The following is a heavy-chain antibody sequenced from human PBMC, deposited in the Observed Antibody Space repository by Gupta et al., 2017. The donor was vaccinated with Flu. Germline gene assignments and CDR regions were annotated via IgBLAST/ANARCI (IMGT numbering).Heavy chain of an antibody. CDR1: GFAINNAW. CDR3: ATGNIVARPDSYYYYMDA. D-gene: IGHD5-12*01. Sequence: DVQLVESGGGLVKPGRSLTLSCEVSGFAINNAWMSWVRQAPGKGLEWVGRIKSKTHGETTDYAAPVKGRFTMSRDDSKNTVYLHMTSLKTEDTAVYYCATGNIVARPDSYYYYMDAWGKGATVTVSS. V-gene: IGHV3-15*01. CDR2: IKSKTHGETT. J-gene: IGHJ6*03.